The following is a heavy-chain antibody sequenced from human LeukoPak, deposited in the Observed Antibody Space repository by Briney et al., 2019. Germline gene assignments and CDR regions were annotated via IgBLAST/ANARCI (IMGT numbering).Heavy chain of an antibody. D-gene: IGHD3-3*01. J-gene: IGHJ6*02. CDR1: GYTLTELS. CDR2: FDPEDGET. CDR3: ATRCVSRSGYFPYYGMDV. Sequence: GASVKVSCKASGYTLTELSMHWVRQAPGKGLEWMGGFDPEDGETTYAQKFQGRVTMTEDTSTDTAYMELSSLRSEDTAVYYCATRCVSRSGYFPYYGMDVWGQGTTVTVSS. V-gene: IGHV1-24*01.